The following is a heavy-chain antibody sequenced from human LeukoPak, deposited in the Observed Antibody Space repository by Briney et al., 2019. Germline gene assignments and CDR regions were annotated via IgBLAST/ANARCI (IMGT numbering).Heavy chain of an antibody. CDR3: ARRPSGSYWAFDH. D-gene: IGHD1-26*01. CDR2: VYSSGST. Sequence: SETLSLTCTVSGGSITSYYWNWIRQPPGQGLEGIGYVYSSGSTTYNPSLKSRATISVDTSKNQFSLKLSSVTAADTAMYYCARRPSGSYWAFDHWGQGSLVTVSS. J-gene: IGHJ4*02. V-gene: IGHV4-59*08. CDR1: GGSITSYY.